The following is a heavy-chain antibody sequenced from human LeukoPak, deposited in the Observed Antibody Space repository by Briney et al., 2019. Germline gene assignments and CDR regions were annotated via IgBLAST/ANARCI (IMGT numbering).Heavy chain of an antibody. D-gene: IGHD3-22*01. V-gene: IGHV4-30-2*01. CDR2: INHSGST. J-gene: IGHJ4*02. Sequence: SETLSLTCAVSGGSISSGGYSWSWIRQPPGKGLEWIGEINHSGSTNYNPSLKSRVTISVDTSKNQFSLKLSSVTAADTAVYYCARAAYYYDSSGYYAARYYFDYWGQGTLVTVSS. CDR3: ARAAYYYDSSGYYAARYYFDY. CDR1: GGSISSGGYS.